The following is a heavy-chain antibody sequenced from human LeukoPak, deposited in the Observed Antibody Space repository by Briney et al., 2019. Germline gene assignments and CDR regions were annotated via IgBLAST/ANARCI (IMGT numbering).Heavy chain of an antibody. Sequence: ASVKVSCKASGYTFTSYDINWVRQATGQGLEWMGWMNPNSGNTGYAQKFQGRVTITRNTSISTAYMELSSLRSEDTAVYYCARGGGYDFWSGYMGTAGYFDYWGQGTLVTVSS. D-gene: IGHD3-3*01. CDR3: ARGGGYDFWSGYMGTAGYFDY. V-gene: IGHV1-8*03. CDR1: GYTFTSYD. J-gene: IGHJ4*02. CDR2: MNPNSGNT.